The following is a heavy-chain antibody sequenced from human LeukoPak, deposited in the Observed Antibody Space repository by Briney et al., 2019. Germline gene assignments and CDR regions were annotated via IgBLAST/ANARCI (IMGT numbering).Heavy chain of an antibody. CDR3: ARTTEGYCRSTSCYDFSYSYYMDV. D-gene: IGHD2-2*01. V-gene: IGHV4-39*01. Sequence: PSETLSLTRIVSGDSISSSTYYWAWIRQPPGKGLEWIGIVYYSGNTSYNPSLKSRVTISVNTSKNQFSLKLSSVTAADTVVYYCARTTEGYCRSTSCYDFSYSYYMDVWGKGTTVTISS. J-gene: IGHJ6*03. CDR2: VYYSGNT. CDR1: GDSISSSTYY.